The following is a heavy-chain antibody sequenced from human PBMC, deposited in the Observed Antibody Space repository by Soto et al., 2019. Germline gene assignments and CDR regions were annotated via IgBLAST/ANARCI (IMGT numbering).Heavy chain of an antibody. CDR1: GFTFSSYA. Sequence: GALRLSCAASGFTFSSYAMHWVRQAPGKGLEWVAVISYDGSNKYYADSVKGRFTISRDNSKNTLYLQMNSLRAEDTAVYYCARGPSSLTRFDYWGQGTLVTVSS. CDR3: ARGPSSLTRFDY. CDR2: ISYDGSNK. D-gene: IGHD2-2*01. V-gene: IGHV3-30-3*01. J-gene: IGHJ4*02.